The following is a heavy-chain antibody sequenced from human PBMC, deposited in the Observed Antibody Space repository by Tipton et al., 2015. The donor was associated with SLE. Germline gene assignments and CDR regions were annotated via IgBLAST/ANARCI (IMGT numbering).Heavy chain of an antibody. CDR3: ATIDPDVDSGVIPGDY. J-gene: IGHJ4*02. V-gene: IGHV4-59*11. Sequence: LRLSCTVSGGSIRGQYWSWIRQAPGKGLEWIGYISYSGSTKYNPSLKNRVTISVDTSNNQFSLKLSSMTAADTAVYYCATIDPDVDSGVIPGDYWGQGTLVTVSS. CDR1: GGSIRGQY. D-gene: IGHD2-15*01. CDR2: ISYSGST.